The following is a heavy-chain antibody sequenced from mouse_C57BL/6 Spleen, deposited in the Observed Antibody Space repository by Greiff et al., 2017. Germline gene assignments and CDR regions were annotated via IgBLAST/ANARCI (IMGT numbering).Heavy chain of an antibody. CDR1: GYTFTDYN. CDR2: INPNNGGT. D-gene: IGHD1-1*01. Sequence: EVQLQQSGPELVKPGASVKMSCKASGYTFTDYNMHWVKQSHGKSLEWIGYINPNNGGTSYNQKFKGKATLTVNKSSSTAYMELRSLTSEESAVYDCAREKYYYGSSYGYFDVWGTGTTVTVSS. CDR3: AREKYYYGSSYGYFDV. V-gene: IGHV1-22*01. J-gene: IGHJ1*03.